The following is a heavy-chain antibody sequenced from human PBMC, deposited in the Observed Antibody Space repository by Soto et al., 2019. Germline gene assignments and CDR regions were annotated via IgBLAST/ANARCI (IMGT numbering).Heavy chain of an antibody. CDR3: AARGGAPVGGGSLYYYYYGMDV. J-gene: IGHJ6*01. Sequence: LSLTCAVYGGSFSCYYWSWIRQPQGKGLECIGEINHSGSTNYNPSLKSRVTISVDTSKNHFSLKLSSLTAADTAVYYCAARGGAPVGGGSLYYYYYGMDVGGQGTRVTFS. V-gene: IGHV4-34*01. CDR1: GGSFSCYY. D-gene: IGHD3-10*01. CDR2: INHSGST.